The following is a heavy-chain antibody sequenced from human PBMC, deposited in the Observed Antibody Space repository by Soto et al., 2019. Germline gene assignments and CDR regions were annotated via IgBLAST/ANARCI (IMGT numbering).Heavy chain of an antibody. V-gene: IGHV3-30-3*01. Sequence: QVHLVESGGGVVQPGSSLRLSCAASEFTFRIFAMHWLRQSPGKGLEWVAVISYDGSRKADSVKGRFTVSRDNSWNTRYLQMNSLRAEDTAIYFCARGDREDIEEVVGVRPGEYRMDVWGQGTTVTVSS. D-gene: IGHD1-26*01. CDR1: EFTFRIFA. CDR2: ISYDGSRK. J-gene: IGHJ6*02. CDR3: ARGDREDIEEVVGVRPGEYRMDV.